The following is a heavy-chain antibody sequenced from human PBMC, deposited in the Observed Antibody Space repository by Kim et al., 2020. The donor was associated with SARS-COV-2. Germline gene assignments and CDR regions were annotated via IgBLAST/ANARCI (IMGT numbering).Heavy chain of an antibody. CDR2: ISGSGGST. Sequence: GGSLRLSCAASGFTFSSYAMSWVRQAPGKGLEWVSAISGSGGSTYYADSVKGRFTISRDNSKNTLYLQMNSLRAEDTAVYYCAKDSRPEPKRITMIVVAIRDAFDIWGQGTMVTVSS. J-gene: IGHJ3*02. V-gene: IGHV3-23*01. D-gene: IGHD3-22*01. CDR1: GFTFSSYA. CDR3: AKDSRPEPKRITMIVVAIRDAFDI.